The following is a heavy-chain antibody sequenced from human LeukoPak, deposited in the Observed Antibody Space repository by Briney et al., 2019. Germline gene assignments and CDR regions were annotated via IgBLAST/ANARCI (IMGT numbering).Heavy chain of an antibody. J-gene: IGHJ4*02. V-gene: IGHV3-15*04. CDR2: IESKADGETT. CDR3: ATSPGYYDSSPFDY. Sequence: PGGSLRLSCAASGFTFSSYAMSWVRQAPGKGLEWVGRIESKADGETTDYAALVRGRFTISRDDSRDTVYLQMNSLKVEDTAVYYCATSPGYYDSSPFDYWGQGTLVTVSS. D-gene: IGHD3-22*01. CDR1: GFTFSSYA.